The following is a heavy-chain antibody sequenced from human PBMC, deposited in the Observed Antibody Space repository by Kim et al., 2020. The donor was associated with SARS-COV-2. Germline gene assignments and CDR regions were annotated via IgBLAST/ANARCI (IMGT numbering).Heavy chain of an antibody. CDR1: GFTFSSYA. CDR2: IWYDGSNK. D-gene: IGHD3-22*01. J-gene: IGHJ3*02. Sequence: GGSLRLSCTASGFTFSSYAMHWVRQAPGKGLEWVAVIWYDGSNKYYADSVKGRFTISRDNSKNTLYLQMNSLRAEDTAVYYCAKDYYDSSGYYDAFDIWGQGTVVTVSS. CDR3: AKDYYDSSGYYDAFDI. V-gene: IGHV3-33*06.